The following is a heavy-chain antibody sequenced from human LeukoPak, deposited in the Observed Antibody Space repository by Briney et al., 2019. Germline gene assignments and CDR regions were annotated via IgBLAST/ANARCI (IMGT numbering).Heavy chain of an antibody. V-gene: IGHV4-39*01. CDR2: IYFSGST. CDR3: ARVPTTTNLYYYYYMDV. J-gene: IGHJ6*03. CDR1: GGSISSSSYY. Sequence: SETLSLTCTVSGGSISSSSYYWGWIRQPPGKGLEWIGTIYFSGSTYYNPSLKSRVTISIDTSKNQFSLRLSSMTAADRAMYYCARVPTTTNLYYYYYMDVWGRGTTVTVSS. D-gene: IGHD1-14*01.